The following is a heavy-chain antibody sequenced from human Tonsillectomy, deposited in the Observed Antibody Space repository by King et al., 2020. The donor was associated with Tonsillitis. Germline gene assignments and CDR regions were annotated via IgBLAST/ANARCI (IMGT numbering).Heavy chain of an antibody. D-gene: IGHD5-18*01. V-gene: IGHV4-59*01. CDR1: GGSISSYY. Sequence: VQLQESGPGLVKPSETLSLTCTVSGGSISSYYWSWIRQPPGKGLEWIGYIYYSGSTNYNPSLKSRVTISVDTSNNQFSLKLSSVTAADTAVYYCARDGGNTAMFDYWGQGTLVTVSS. J-gene: IGHJ4*02. CDR2: IYYSGST. CDR3: ARDGGNTAMFDY.